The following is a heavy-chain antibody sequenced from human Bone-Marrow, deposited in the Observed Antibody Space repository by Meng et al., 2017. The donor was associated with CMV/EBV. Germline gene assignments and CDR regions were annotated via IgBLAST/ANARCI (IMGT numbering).Heavy chain of an antibody. CDR2: INPNSGGT. Sequence: ASVKVSCKASGYTFTGYYMHWVRQAPGQGLEWMGWINPNSGGTNYAQKFQGRVTMTRDTSISTAYMELSSLRSEDTAVYYCARGGDFWSGHYYYYYGMDVWGQGTTVTVSS. J-gene: IGHJ6*02. CDR3: ARGGDFWSGHYYYYYGMDV. CDR1: GYTFTGYY. V-gene: IGHV1-2*02. D-gene: IGHD3-3*01.